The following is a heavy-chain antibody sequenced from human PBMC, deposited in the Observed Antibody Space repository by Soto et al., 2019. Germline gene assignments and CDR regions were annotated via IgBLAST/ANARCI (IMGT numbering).Heavy chain of an antibody. CDR2: IIPIFGTA. J-gene: IGHJ2*01. CDR3: ARVGLAYCGGDCYTNWYFDL. D-gene: IGHD2-21*02. V-gene: IGHV1-69*12. CDR1: GGTFSSYA. Sequence: QVQLVQSGAEVKKPGSSVKVSCKASGGTFSSYAISWVRQAPGQGLEWMGGIIPIFGTANYAQKFQGRVTITADESTSTAYMELSSLRSEDTAVYYCARVGLAYCGGDCYTNWYFDLWGRGTLVTVSS.